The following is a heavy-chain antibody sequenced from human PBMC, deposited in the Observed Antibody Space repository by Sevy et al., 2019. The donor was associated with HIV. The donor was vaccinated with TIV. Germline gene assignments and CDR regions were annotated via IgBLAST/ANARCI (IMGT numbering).Heavy chain of an antibody. CDR2: FDPGEGEI. J-gene: IGHJ4*02. CDR1: GYRLSELS. CDR3: ATGREYYDENSGYFDY. V-gene: IGHV1-24*01. D-gene: IGHD3-22*01. Sequence: ASVKVSCKISGYRLSELSMHWVRQAPGKGLEWMGRFDPGEGEIIYAQKFQGRVTVTEDTSTDTAYMELSRLGSEDTAVYYCATGREYYDENSGYFDYWGPGTLVTVSS.